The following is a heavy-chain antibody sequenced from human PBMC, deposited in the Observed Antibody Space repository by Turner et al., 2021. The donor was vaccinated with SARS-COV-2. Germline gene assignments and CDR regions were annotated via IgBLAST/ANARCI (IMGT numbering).Heavy chain of an antibody. CDR1: GGSFSGYY. D-gene: IGHD3-9*01. CDR2: IYHSGST. J-gene: IGHJ5*02. V-gene: IGHV4-34*01. Sequence: QVQLQQRGAGLLKPSETLSLTCGVYGGSFSGYYWSWTRQPPGKGLEWIGEIYHSGSTNYNPYLKRRVTIAVDTSKNQFSLKLSSVTAADTAVYYCARSWGGILTGYSFDPWGQGTLVTVSS. CDR3: ARSWGGILTGYSFDP.